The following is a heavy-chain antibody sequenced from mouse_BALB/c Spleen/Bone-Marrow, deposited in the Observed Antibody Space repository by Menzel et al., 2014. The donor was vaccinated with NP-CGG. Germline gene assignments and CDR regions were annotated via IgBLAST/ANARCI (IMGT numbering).Heavy chain of an antibody. CDR2: IWAGGST. CDR1: GFSLTSYG. D-gene: IGHD1-1*01. J-gene: IGHJ1*01. CDR3: ARKDYGSRGGYFDV. V-gene: IGHV2-9*02. Sequence: VMLVESGPGLVAPSQSLSITCTVSGFSLTSYGVHWVRQPPGKGLEWLGLIWAGGSTNYNSALMSRLSISKDNSKSQVFLKMNSRQTDDTAMYYCARKDYGSRGGYFDVWGAGTTVTVSS.